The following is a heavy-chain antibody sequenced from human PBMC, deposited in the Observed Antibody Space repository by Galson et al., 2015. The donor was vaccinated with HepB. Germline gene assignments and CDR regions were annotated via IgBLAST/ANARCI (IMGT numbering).Heavy chain of an antibody. Sequence: SVKVSCKASGSTFTSYDINWVRQATGQGLEWMGWMNPNSGNTGYAQKFQGRVTMTRNTSISTAYMELSSLRSEDTAVYYCARGVITRSIFGVVMSKNWFDPWGQGTLVTVSS. D-gene: IGHD3-3*01. CDR2: MNPNSGNT. CDR3: ARGVITRSIFGVVMSKNWFDP. J-gene: IGHJ5*02. V-gene: IGHV1-8*01. CDR1: GSTFTSYD.